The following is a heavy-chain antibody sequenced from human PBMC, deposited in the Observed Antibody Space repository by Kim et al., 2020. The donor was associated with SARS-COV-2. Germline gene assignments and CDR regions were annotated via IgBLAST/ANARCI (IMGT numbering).Heavy chain of an antibody. CDR2: ISPDGSRT. CDR3: ADVHGAGFGDFSPS. D-gene: IGHD3-10*01. CDR1: GFTFNKYG. Sequence: GGSLRLSCVASGFTFNKYGMSWVRQAPGKGLEGVATISPDGSRTFYVGSVRGRFTVSRDNAKNSLYLQMNSLRAEDTAEYFCADVHGAGFGDFSPSWGQGTLVTVSS. J-gene: IGHJ5*02. V-gene: IGHV3-7*01.